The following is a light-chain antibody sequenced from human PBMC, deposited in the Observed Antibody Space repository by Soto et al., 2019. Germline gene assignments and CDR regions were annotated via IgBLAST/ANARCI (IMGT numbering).Light chain of an antibody. Sequence: DIPMTQSPSSLAASVGDRVTITCRASQTISNYLNWYQQKPGKAPKLLIYAASTLQSGVPSRFSGSGSGTDFTLTISSLQHEDFATYYCQQSSSTFTFGGGTKVEIK. CDR3: QQSSSTFT. CDR2: AAS. CDR1: QTISNY. J-gene: IGKJ4*01. V-gene: IGKV1-39*01.